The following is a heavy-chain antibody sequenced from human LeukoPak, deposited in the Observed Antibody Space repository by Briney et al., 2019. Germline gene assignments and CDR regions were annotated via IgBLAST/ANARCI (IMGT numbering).Heavy chain of an antibody. J-gene: IGHJ4*02. D-gene: IGHD5-12*01. CDR3: VKGGSYSDYYFDY. CDR1: GFTFSSYA. Sequence: PGGSLRLSCAASGFTFSSYAMSWVRQAPGKGLEWVSNISGSGGATYYADSVKGRSTISRDNSKYTLYLQMNSLRAEDTAVYYCVKGGSYSDYYFDYWGQGTLVTVSS. V-gene: IGHV3-23*01. CDR2: ISGSGGAT.